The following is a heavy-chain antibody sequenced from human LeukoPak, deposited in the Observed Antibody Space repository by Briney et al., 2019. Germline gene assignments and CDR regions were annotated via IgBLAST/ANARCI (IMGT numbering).Heavy chain of an antibody. V-gene: IGHV3-66*01. CDR1: EFSVGSNY. D-gene: IGHD3-10*01. Sequence: GGSLRLSCAASEFSVGSNYMTWVRQAPGKGLEWVSLIYSGGSTYYADSVKGRFTISRDNSKNTLYLQMNSLRAEDTAVYYCARARSGLSSFDYWGQGTLVTVSS. CDR3: ARARSGLSSFDY. J-gene: IGHJ4*02. CDR2: IYSGGST.